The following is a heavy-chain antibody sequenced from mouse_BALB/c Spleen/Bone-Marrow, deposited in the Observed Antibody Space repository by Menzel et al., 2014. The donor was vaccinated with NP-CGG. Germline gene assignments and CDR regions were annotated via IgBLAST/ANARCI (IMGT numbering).Heavy chain of an antibody. CDR2: ISNSGGGI. Sequence: EVQVVESGGGLVQPGGSLKLSCAASGFTFSSYTMSWVRQTPEKRLEWVAYISNSGGGIYYPDTVKGRFTISRDNAKNTLYLQMSSLKSEDTAMYYCARLPFDYWGQGTTLTVSS. CDR1: GFTFSSYT. V-gene: IGHV5-12-2*01. CDR3: ARLPFDY. J-gene: IGHJ2*01.